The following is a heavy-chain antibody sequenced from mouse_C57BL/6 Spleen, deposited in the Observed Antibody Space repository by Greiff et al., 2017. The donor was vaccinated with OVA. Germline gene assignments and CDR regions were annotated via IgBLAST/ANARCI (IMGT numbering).Heavy chain of an antibody. J-gene: IGHJ1*03. V-gene: IGHV5-16*01. D-gene: IGHD1-1*01. CDR1: GFTFSDYY. CDR3: ARDALTTVVARYFDV. CDR2: INYDGSST. Sequence: EVQRVESEGGLVQPGSSMKLSCTASGFTFSDYYMAWVRQVPEKGLEWVANINYDGSSTYYLDSLTSSFIISRDNAKNILYLQMSRLKSEDTATYYCARDALTTVVARYFDVWGTGTTVTVSS.